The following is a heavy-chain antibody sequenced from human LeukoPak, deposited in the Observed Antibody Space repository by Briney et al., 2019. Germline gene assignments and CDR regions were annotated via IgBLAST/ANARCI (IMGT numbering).Heavy chain of an antibody. J-gene: IGHJ6*02. CDR1: GFALGTRGMG. Sequence: XXPALLQPRQTLTLTFTFSGFALGTRGMGVSWIRQPRVKALEWLSLNDWDEDKYYITSLKTRHTISKEKSKKQVGRTMTNMDPVDTATYSCARSTALPSYSISWYPYGMDVWGQGTTVTVSS. D-gene: IGHD6-13*01. V-gene: IGHV2-70*01. CDR2: NDWDEDK. CDR3: ARSTALPSYSISWYPYGMDV.